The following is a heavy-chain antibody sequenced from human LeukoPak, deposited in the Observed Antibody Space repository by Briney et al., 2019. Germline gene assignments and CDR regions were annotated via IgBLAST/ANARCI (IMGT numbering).Heavy chain of an antibody. CDR1: GESLSSHG. D-gene: IGHD3-22*01. J-gene: IGHJ3*02. V-gene: IGHV1-69*05. Sequence: ASVKVSCKTSGESLSSHGISWVRQAPGQGLEWMGGIIPVFHTAKYAQNFQDRLTITTDESTDTVYMELSSLRSEDTAVYYCARDYNFDSSPYDDGLDIWGQGTMVTVSS. CDR3: ARDYNFDSSPYDDGLDI. CDR2: IIPVFHTA.